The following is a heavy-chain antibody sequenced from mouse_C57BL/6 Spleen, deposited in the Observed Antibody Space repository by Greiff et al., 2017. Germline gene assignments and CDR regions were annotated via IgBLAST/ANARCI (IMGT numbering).Heavy chain of an antibody. V-gene: IGHV1-82*01. Sequence: QVQLQQSGPELVKPGASVKISCKASGYAFSSSWMNWVKQRPGKGLEWIGRIYPGDGDTNYNGKFKGKATLTADKSSSTAYMQLSSLTSEDSAVYFCARWETWYFDVWGTETTVTVSA. CDR2: IYPGDGDT. D-gene: IGHD4-1*01. CDR1: GYAFSSSW. CDR3: ARWETWYFDV. J-gene: IGHJ1*03.